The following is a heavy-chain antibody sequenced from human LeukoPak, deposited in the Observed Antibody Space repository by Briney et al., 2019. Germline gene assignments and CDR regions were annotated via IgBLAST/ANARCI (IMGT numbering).Heavy chain of an antibody. D-gene: IGHD3-22*01. V-gene: IGHV4-31*03. J-gene: IGHJ4*02. Sequence: SETLSLTCTVSGGSISSGGYYWSWIRQHPGKGLEWIGYIYYSGSTYYNPSLKSRVTISVDTSKNQFSLKLSSVTAADTAVYYCARTYYYDSSGYYGGLYFDYWGQGTLVTVSS. CDR2: IYYSGST. CDR1: GGSISSGGYY. CDR3: ARTYYYDSSGYYGGLYFDY.